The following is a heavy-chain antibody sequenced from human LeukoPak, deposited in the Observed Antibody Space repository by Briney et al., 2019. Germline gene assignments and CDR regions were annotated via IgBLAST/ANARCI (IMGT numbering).Heavy chain of an antibody. CDR1: GYTFTSYG. V-gene: IGHV1-18*01. J-gene: IGHJ6*02. CDR3: ARGRVRGVIISYGMDV. D-gene: IGHD3-10*01. CDR2: ISAYNGST. Sequence: ASVKVSCKASGYTFTSYGISWVRQAPGQGLEWMGWISAYNGSTNYAQKLQGRVTMTTDTSTSTAYMELRSLRSDDTAVYYCARGRVRGVIISYGMDVWGQGTTVTVSS.